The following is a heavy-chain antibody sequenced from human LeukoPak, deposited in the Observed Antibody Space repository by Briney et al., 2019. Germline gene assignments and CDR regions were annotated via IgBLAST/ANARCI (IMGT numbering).Heavy chain of an antibody. D-gene: IGHD3-22*01. CDR1: GFTFSNHA. J-gene: IGHJ4*02. Sequence: GGSLRLSCVTSGFTFSNHAMHWVRQAPGKGLEWVAVISDDGSSKYYADSVKGRVTISRDNSKNTLYLQFNSLRAEDTAVYYCARAKGVSTGYRPTDYWGQGTLVTVSS. V-gene: IGHV3-30*04. CDR2: ISDDGSSK. CDR3: ARAKGVSTGYRPTDY.